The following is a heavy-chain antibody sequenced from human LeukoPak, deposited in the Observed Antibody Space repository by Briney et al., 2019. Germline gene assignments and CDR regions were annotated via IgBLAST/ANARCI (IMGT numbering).Heavy chain of an antibody. CDR2: IKQDGSEK. CDR3: ARDRAVARTGCFDY. D-gene: IGHD6-19*01. V-gene: IGHV3-7*01. Sequence: GGSLRLSCAASGFTFSSYWMSWVRQAPGKGLEWVANIKQDGSEKYYVDSVKGRFTISRDNAKNSLYLQMNSLRAEDTAVYYCARDRAVARTGCFDYWGQGTLVTVSS. J-gene: IGHJ4*02. CDR1: GFTFSSYW.